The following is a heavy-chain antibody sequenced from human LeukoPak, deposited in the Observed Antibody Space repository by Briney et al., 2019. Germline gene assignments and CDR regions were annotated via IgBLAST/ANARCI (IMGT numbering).Heavy chain of an antibody. CDR1: GYPFTGYY. CDR3: ARGERGRGYSYGNRVRYYFDY. D-gene: IGHD5-18*01. Sequence: ASVKVSCKASGYPFTGYYMHWVRQAPGQGLEWMGWINPNSGGTNYAQKFQGRVTMTRDTSISTAYMELSRLRSDDTAMYYCARGERGRGYSYGNRVRYYFDYWGQGTLVTVSS. J-gene: IGHJ4*02. CDR2: INPNSGGT. V-gene: IGHV1-2*02.